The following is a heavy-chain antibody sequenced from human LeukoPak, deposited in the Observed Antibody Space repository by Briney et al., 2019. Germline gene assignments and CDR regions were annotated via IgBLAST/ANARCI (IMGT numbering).Heavy chain of an antibody. Sequence: SETLSLTCTVSGGSISSSSYYWGCIRQPPGKGLEWIGSIYYSGSTYYNPSLESRVTMSVDTSKNQFSLKLGSVTAADTAMYYCASVLGGHAFDIWGQGTMVTVSS. V-gene: IGHV4-39*07. CDR2: IYYSGST. CDR1: GGSISSSSYY. D-gene: IGHD3-16*01. CDR3: ASVLGGHAFDI. J-gene: IGHJ3*02.